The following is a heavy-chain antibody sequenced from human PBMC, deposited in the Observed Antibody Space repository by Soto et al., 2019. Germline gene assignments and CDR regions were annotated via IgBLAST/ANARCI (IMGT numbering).Heavy chain of an antibody. CDR3: AIALSMYRISWWFDP. CDR1: GYTFTGYY. J-gene: IGHJ5*02. CDR2: INPNSGGT. D-gene: IGHD3-16*02. V-gene: IGHV1-2*04. Sequence: AAVKVSCKAPGYTFTGYYMHWVRQAPGQGLEWMGWINPNSGGTNYAQKFQGWVTMTRDTSISTAYMELSRLRSDDTAVYYCAIALSMYRISWWFDPWGKGTLVTVSS.